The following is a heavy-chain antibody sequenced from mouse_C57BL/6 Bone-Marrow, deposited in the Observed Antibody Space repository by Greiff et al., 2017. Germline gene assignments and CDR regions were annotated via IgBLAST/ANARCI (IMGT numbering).Heavy chain of an antibody. CDR1: GYTFTDHT. V-gene: IGHV1-78*01. CDR2: IYPRDGST. D-gene: IGHD1-1*01. Sequence: QVQLQQSDAELVKPGASVKISCKVSGYTFTDHTIHWMKQRPEQGLEWIGYIYPRDGSTKYNEQFKGKATLTADTSSSTAYMQLTSLTSDDSAVYFCAREGHYYGRSRCDYWGQGTTLTGSA. CDR3: AREGHYYGRSRCDY. J-gene: IGHJ2*01.